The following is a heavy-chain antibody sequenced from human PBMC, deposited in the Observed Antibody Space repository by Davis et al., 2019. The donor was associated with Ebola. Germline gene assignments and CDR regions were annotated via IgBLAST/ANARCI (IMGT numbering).Heavy chain of an antibody. V-gene: IGHV1-69*13. CDR3: STNGGYDYVWGTWDS. J-gene: IGHJ4*02. D-gene: IGHD3-16*01. CDR1: GGIFRNFA. CDR2: IIPLFGTP. Sequence: AASVKVSCKASGGIFRNFAISWVRQAPGQGLEGLGVIIPLFGTPNYAQKFRGRVTITADESTSTAYLELSSLRHEDTAIYYCSTNGGYDYVWGTWDSWGQGTLVTVSS.